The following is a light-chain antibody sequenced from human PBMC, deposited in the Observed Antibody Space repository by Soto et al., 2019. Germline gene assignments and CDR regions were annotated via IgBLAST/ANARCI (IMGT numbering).Light chain of an antibody. J-gene: IGLJ2*01. V-gene: IGLV2-8*01. CDR3: SAYAGTNNLV. Sequence: QSALTQPPSASGSPGQSVTISCTGTSSDVGGYHYVSWYQQHPGKAPKLMIYEASKRPSGVPARFSGSKYCNTAALTGSGLQAEDEADYYCSAYAGTNNLVFGGGTQRTV. CDR1: SSDVGGYHY. CDR2: EAS.